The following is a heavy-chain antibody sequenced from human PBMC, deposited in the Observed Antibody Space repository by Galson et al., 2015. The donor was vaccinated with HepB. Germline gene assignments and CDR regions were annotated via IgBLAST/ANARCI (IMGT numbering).Heavy chain of an antibody. CDR3: ARELSSTCFFDY. J-gene: IGHJ4*02. Sequence: SVKVSCKASGYSFTTCYLHWVRQAPGQGLEWMGMINSNVGTTNYAQRFHGRVTMTRDTSTSTVYMELSSLRSEDTAMYFCARELSSTCFFDYWGQGSLVTVSS. CDR2: INSNVGTT. V-gene: IGHV1-46*03. D-gene: IGHD6-13*01. CDR1: GYSFTTCY.